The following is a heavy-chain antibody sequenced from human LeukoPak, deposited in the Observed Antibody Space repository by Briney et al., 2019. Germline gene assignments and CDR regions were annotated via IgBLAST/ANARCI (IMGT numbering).Heavy chain of an antibody. D-gene: IGHD5/OR15-5a*01. CDR3: AKDRGRSVSIDWYFDL. V-gene: IGHV3-23*01. J-gene: IGHJ2*01. CDR2: ISGSDTTT. Sequence: GGSLRLSCAASGFTFSSYAMTWVRQAVGKGLEWVSLISGSDTTTYYADSVKGRVTISRDNSRNTLFLQMNSLRAEDTAVYYCAKDRGRSVSIDWYFDLWGRGTLVTVSS. CDR1: GFTFSSYA.